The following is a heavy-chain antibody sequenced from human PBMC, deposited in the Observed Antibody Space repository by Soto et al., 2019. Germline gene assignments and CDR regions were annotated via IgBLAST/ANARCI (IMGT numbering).Heavy chain of an antibody. CDR2: IIPIFGTA. V-gene: IGHV1-69*06. Sequence: GASVKISCKASGGTFSSYAISWVRQAPGEGVEWMGGIIPIFGTANYAQKFQGRVTITADKSTSTAYMELSSLRSEDTAVYYCARDPRITMIVVASRGLVDYWGQATLVTVSS. CDR1: GGTFSSYA. J-gene: IGHJ4*02. CDR3: ARDPRITMIVVASRGLVDY. D-gene: IGHD3-22*01.